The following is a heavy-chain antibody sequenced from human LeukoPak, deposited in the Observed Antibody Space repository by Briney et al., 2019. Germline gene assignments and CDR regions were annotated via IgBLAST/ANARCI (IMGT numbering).Heavy chain of an antibody. V-gene: IGHV4-59*01. Sequence: SETLSLTCTVSGGSISSYYWSWIRQPPGKGLEWIGYIYYSGSTNYIPSLKSRVTISVDTSKNQFSLKLSSVTAADTAVYYCARVSGYYMSYYYYYYMDVWGKGTTVTVSS. D-gene: IGHD3-3*01. CDR3: ARVSGYYMSYYYYYYMDV. CDR1: GGSISSYY. CDR2: IYYSGST. J-gene: IGHJ6*03.